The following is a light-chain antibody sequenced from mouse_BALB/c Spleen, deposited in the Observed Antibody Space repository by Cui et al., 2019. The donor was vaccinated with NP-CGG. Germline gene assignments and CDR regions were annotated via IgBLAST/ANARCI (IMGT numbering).Light chain of an antibody. CDR3: ALWYSNHWV. CDR1: TGAVTTSNY. V-gene: IGLV1*01. J-gene: IGLJ1*01. Sequence: QSVVTHESPLTTSPGETVTLTFRSSTGAVTTSNYANWVQEKPDHLFTGLIGGTNNRAPGVPARFSGSLIGDKSALTITGARTEDEAIYFCALWYSNHWVFGGGTKLTVL. CDR2: GTN.